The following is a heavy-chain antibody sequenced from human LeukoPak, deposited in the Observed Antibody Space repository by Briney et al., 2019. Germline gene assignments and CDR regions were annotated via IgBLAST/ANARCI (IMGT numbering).Heavy chain of an antibody. CDR2: INHSGST. CDR1: GGSFSGYY. D-gene: IGHD3-22*01. J-gene: IGHJ6*03. Sequence: SETLSLTCAVYGGSFSGYYWSWIRQPPGKGLEWIGEINHSGSTNYNPSLKSRVTISVDTSKNQFSLKLSSVTAADTAVYYCARVHYYDSSGYYFGYYYYYMDVWGKGTTVTVSS. CDR3: ARVHYYDSSGYYFGYYYYYMDV. V-gene: IGHV4-34*01.